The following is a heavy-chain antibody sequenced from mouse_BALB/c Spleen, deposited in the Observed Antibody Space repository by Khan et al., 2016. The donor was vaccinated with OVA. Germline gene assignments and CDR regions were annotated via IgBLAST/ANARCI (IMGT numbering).Heavy chain of an antibody. CDR1: GFTFSSYG. V-gene: IGHV5-6*01. J-gene: IGHJ4*01. CDR3: ARTMTTAKGDYYAMDY. CDR2: ISSGGHYT. D-gene: IGHD1-2*01. Sequence: EVELVESGGDLVKPGGSLKLSCAASGFTFSSYGMSWVRQTPDQRLEWVATISSGGHYTYFPDSVRGRFTISRDNAKNTLYLPMSSLKSEDTAMYYCARTMTTAKGDYYAMDYWGQGTSVTVSS.